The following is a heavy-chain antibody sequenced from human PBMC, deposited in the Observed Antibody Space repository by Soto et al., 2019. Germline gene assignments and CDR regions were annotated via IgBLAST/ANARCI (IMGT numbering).Heavy chain of an antibody. V-gene: IGHV1-69*12. CDR1: GGTFSTSA. Sequence: QVQLVQSGAEVKKPGSSVKVSYKASGGTFSTSAISWVRQAPGQGLEWVGGIMPVFPTPDYAQNFQGRVTITADESTTTAYLELTSLRADDTAMYYCARDKDRLQLGGNYYYILDVWGQGTAFTVSS. D-gene: IGHD1-1*01. CDR3: ARDKDRLQLGGNYYYILDV. CDR2: IMPVFPTP. J-gene: IGHJ6*02.